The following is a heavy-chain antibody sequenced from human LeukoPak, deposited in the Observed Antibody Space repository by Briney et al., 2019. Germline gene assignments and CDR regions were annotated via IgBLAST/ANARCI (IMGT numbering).Heavy chain of an antibody. CDR1: GFTFSNYW. CDR2: INGDGSTT. J-gene: IGHJ4*02. Sequence: GGSLRLSCAASGFTFSNYWMSWVRQAPGKGPLWVSHINGDGSTTNYADSVKGRFTISRDDAKNTLYLQMNSLRAEDTAVYYCAEAASVRGVSYWGQGTLVTVSS. CDR3: AEAASVRGVSY. V-gene: IGHV3-74*01. D-gene: IGHD3-10*01.